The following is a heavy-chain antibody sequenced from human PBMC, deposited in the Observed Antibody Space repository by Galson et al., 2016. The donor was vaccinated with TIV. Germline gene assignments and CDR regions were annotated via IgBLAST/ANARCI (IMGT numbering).Heavy chain of an antibody. CDR1: GYAFINYY. J-gene: IGHJ3*01. V-gene: IGHV1-46*01. CDR3: ASVRSCGGDCYIFEL. D-gene: IGHD2-21*01. CDR2: INPSGGSI. Sequence: SVKVSCKASGYAFINYYLHWVRQAPGQGLEWMGIINPSGGSIVYAQKFRGRVTMTRDTSTSTVYMELSSLRSEDTALYYCASVRSCGGDCYIFELWGQGTMVTVSS.